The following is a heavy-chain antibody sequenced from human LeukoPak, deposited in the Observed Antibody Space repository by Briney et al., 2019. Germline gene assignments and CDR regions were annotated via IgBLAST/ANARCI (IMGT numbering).Heavy chain of an antibody. D-gene: IGHD3-3*01. V-gene: IGHV3-30*18. J-gene: IGHJ4*02. CDR1: GFTFSSCG. Sequence: GGSLRLSCAASGFTFSSCGMHWVRQAPGKGLEWVAVISYDGSNKYYADSVKGRFTISRDNSKNTLYLQMNSLRAEDTAVYYCAKVPPTIFGVVDDYWGQGTLVTVSS. CDR3: AKVPPTIFGVVDDY. CDR2: ISYDGSNK.